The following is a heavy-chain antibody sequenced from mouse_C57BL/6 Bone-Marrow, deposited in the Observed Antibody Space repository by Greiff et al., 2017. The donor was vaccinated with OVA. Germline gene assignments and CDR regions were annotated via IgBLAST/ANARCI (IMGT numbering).Heavy chain of an antibody. CDR1: GYTFTSYW. CDR2: IYPGSGST. CDR3: ARGDYWYFDV. Sequence: QVQLQQPGVELVKPGASVKMSCKASGYTFTSYWITWVKQRPGQGLEWIGDIYPGSGSTNYNEKFKSKATLTVDTSSSTAYMQLSSLTSEDSAVYYCARGDYWYFDVWGTGTTVTVSS. V-gene: IGHV1-55*01. J-gene: IGHJ1*03.